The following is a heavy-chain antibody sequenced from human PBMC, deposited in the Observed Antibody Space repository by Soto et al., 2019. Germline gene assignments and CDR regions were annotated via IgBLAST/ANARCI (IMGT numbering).Heavy chain of an antibody. CDR1: GGTFSSST. D-gene: IGHD2-15*01. V-gene: IGHV1-69*02. J-gene: IGHJ4*02. Sequence: QVQLVQSGAEVKKPGSSVKVSCKASGGTFSSSTISWVRQAPGQGLEWMGRIIPILGIANYAQKFQGRVTITADKSTSTAYMELSSLRSEYTAVYYCASSGVVVAATRGDYWGQGTLVTVSS. CDR2: IIPILGIA. CDR3: ASSGVVVAATRGDY.